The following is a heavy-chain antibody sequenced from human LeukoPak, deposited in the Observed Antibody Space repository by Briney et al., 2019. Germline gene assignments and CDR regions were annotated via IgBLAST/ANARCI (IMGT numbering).Heavy chain of an antibody. CDR3: ARRPSRYLVSRIYYFDS. CDR2: VSYSGNT. V-gene: IGHV4-39*07. J-gene: IGHJ4*02. D-gene: IGHD1-1*01. Sequence: SETLSLTCTVSGVSFSGKNFYWAWIRQAPGKGLEWIGDVSYSGNTHYTPSLESRVTISVDTSRNQFSLKLNSVTAADTAVYYCARRPSRYLVSRIYYFDSWGQGTLVSVSS. CDR1: GVSFSGKNFY.